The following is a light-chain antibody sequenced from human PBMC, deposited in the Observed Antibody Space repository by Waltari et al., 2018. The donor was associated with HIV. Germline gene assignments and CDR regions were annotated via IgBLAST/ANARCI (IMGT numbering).Light chain of an antibody. CDR3: SSYSATNTVV. CDR1: NSDIGGYDR. Sequence: QSALTQPPSVSGSPGQSVTISCAGTNSDIGGYDRVSWYQQPPGTAPKPLLYEVTNRPSGVPGRFSASKSGTTASLTISGLQAGDEGDYYCSSYSATNTVVFGGGTKLTVL. V-gene: IGLV2-18*02. J-gene: IGLJ2*01. CDR2: EVT.